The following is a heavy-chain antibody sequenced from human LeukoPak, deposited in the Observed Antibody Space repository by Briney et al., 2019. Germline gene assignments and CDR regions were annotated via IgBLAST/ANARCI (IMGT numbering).Heavy chain of an antibody. CDR3: ARGVLLWFGELLAAGYYYYYGMDV. D-gene: IGHD3-10*01. CDR2: INHSGST. V-gene: IGHV4-34*01. CDR1: GGSFSGYY. Sequence: SETLSLTCAVYGGSFSGYYWSWIRQPPGKGLEWIGEINHSGSTNYSPSLKSRVTISVDTSKNQFSLKLSSVTAADTAVYYCARGVLLWFGELLAAGYYYYYGMDVWGQGTTVTVSS. J-gene: IGHJ6*02.